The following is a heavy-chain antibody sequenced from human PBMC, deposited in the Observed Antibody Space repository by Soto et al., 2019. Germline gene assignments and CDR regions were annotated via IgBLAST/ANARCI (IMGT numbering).Heavy chain of an antibody. V-gene: IGHV3-74*01. J-gene: IGHJ4*02. CDR3: VRTSLVVAVATREDF. Sequence: EVQLVESGGGLVQPGESLRLSCAASGCTVSNYWMHWVRQAPGKGLVWVSSIDSAGSRITYADFVKGRFTISRDNAKNTVYLHMNSLTAEDTAVYYCVRTSLVVAVATREDFWGQGTLVTVSS. CDR2: IDSAGSRI. D-gene: IGHD2-15*01. CDR1: GCTVSNYW.